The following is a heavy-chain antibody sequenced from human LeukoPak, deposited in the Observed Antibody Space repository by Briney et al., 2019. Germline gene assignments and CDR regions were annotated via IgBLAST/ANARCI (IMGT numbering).Heavy chain of an antibody. CDR3: ARQIWFGEMDAFDF. D-gene: IGHD3-10*01. Sequence: GGSLRLSCAASGVSFSSHSMNWVRQAPGKGLEWVSSISSRSNYIFTADSLKGRFTISRDNAKNSLYLQMNSLRAEDTAVYYCARQIWFGEMDAFDFWGQGTMVTVSS. CDR2: ISSRSNYI. J-gene: IGHJ3*01. V-gene: IGHV3-21*01. CDR1: GVSFSSHS.